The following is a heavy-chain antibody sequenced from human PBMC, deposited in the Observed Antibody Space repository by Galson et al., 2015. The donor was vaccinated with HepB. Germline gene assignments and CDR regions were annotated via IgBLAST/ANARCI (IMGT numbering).Heavy chain of an antibody. V-gene: IGHV3-30-3*01. J-gene: IGHJ3*02. CDR1: GFTFSSYA. CDR3: AREPNYYDSNDAFDI. Sequence: SLRLSCAASGFTFSSYAIHWVRQAPGKGLEWVAVISYDGSNKYHADSVKGRFTISRDNSKNTLYLQMNSLRAEDTAVYYCAREPNYYDSNDAFDIWGQGTMVTVSS. CDR2: ISYDGSNK. D-gene: IGHD3-22*01.